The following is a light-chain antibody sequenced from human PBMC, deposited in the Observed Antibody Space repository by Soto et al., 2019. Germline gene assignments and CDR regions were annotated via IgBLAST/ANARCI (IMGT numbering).Light chain of an antibody. Sequence: TVLTQKHRKIVLYRKEIDIVSCSTIQSVSSNYLAWYQQKPGQAPRLLIYGAFKRATGIPDRFSGSVYGTDFKDTVRSLEHEGLAVYYCQERGRRAAWTFGQGTKVDIK. CDR1: QSVSSNY. CDR2: GAF. V-gene: IGKV3-20*01. J-gene: IGKJ1*01. CDR3: QERGRRAAWT.